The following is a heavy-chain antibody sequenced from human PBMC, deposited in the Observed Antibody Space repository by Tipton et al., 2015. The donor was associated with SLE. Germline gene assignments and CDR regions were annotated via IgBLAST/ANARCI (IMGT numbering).Heavy chain of an antibody. J-gene: IGHJ3*01. Sequence: TLSLTCSVSGASMNSGSYSWHWIRQPAGKALQWLGHIDSSGNTYYNPSLRSRVTMSVDPSKNQFSLTLMSVTAADTAVYFCARIIAGHGDAFDVWGQGTMVTVSS. CDR2: IDSSGNT. CDR1: GASMNSGSYS. CDR3: ARIIAGHGDAFDV. V-gene: IGHV4-61*09.